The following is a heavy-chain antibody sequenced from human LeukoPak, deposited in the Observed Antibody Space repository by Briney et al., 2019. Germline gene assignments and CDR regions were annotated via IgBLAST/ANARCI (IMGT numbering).Heavy chain of an antibody. Sequence: GASVKVSCKASGYTFTGYYMHWVRQAPGQGLEWMGWINPNSGGTNYAQKFQGWVTMTRDTSISTAYMELNRLRSNDTAVYYCAKDSYGDTFDYWGQGTLVTVSS. D-gene: IGHD4-17*01. J-gene: IGHJ4*02. CDR2: INPNSGGT. CDR3: AKDSYGDTFDY. V-gene: IGHV1-2*04. CDR1: GYTFTGYY.